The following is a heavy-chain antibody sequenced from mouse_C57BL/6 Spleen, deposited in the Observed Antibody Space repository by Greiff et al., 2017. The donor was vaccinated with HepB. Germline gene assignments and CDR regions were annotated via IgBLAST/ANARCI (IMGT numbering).Heavy chain of an antibody. Sequence: VQLQQPGAELVKPGASVKMSCKASGYTFTSYWITWVKPRPGQGLEWIGDIYPGSGSTNYNEKFKSKATLTVDTSSSTAYMQLSSLTSEDSAVYYCARPTTVVPVDYWGQGTTLTVSS. V-gene: IGHV1-55*01. CDR3: ARPTTVVPVDY. CDR2: IYPGSGST. J-gene: IGHJ2*01. CDR1: GYTFTSYW. D-gene: IGHD1-1*01.